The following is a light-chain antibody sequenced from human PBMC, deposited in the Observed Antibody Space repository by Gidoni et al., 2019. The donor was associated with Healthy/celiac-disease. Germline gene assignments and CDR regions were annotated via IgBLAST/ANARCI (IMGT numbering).Light chain of an antibody. J-gene: IGKJ4*01. CDR2: SAT. CDR3: QRTYNAPY. V-gene: IGKV1-27*01. Sequence: DIQLTPSPSSLSASVGDRITITCRVSPGISSYLNWYQQKPGKVPKLLIYSATNLQSGVPSRFSGSGSATVFTLTISSQQPEDVANYYGQRTYNAPYFXGXTKVEIK. CDR1: PGISSY.